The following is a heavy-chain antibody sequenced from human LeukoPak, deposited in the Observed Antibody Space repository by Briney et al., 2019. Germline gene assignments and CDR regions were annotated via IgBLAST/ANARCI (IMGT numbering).Heavy chain of an antibody. CDR1: GGSISSYY. D-gene: IGHD3-22*01. CDR2: IYYSGST. Sequence: SETLSLTCTVSGGSISSYYWSWIRQPPGKGLEWIGYIYYSGSTNYNPSLKSRVTISVDTSKNQFSLKLSSVTAADTAVYYCARALIYYYDSSGYYHFDYWGQGTLVTVSS. CDR3: ARALIYYYDSSGYYHFDY. J-gene: IGHJ4*02. V-gene: IGHV4-59*01.